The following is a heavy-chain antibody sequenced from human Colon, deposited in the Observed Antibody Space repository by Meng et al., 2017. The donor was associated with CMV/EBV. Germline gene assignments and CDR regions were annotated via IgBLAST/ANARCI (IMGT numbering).Heavy chain of an antibody. CDR1: GFTFPSSA. CDR2: ISGRGSST. Sequence: GESLKISCAASGFTFPSSAMTWVRQAPGKGLEWVSFISGRGSSTDYADSVKGRFTISRDNSKNMLHLQMNNLRAEDTAIYYCAKDGRYCSSASCYIPPGYFYAMDIWGQGTTVTVSS. CDR3: AKDGRYCSSASCYIPPGYFYAMDI. V-gene: IGHV3-23*01. J-gene: IGHJ6*02. D-gene: IGHD2-2*01.